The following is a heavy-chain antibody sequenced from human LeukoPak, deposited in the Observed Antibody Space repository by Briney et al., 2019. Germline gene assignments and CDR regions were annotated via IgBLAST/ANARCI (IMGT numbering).Heavy chain of an antibody. Sequence: GESLRLSCAASGFTFSTYNMNWVRQAPGKGLEWVASINHNGNVNYYVDSVKGRFTISRDNAKNSLYLQMSNLRAEDTAVYFCARGGGLDVWGQGATVTVSS. J-gene: IGHJ6*02. D-gene: IGHD3-16*01. V-gene: IGHV3-7*03. CDR2: INHNGNVN. CDR3: ARGGGLDV. CDR1: GFTFSTYN.